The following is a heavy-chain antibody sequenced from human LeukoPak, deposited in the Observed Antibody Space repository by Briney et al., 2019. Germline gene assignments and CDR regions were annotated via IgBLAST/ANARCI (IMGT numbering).Heavy chain of an antibody. Sequence: SVKVSCKASGGTFTSYTISWVRQAPGQGLEWMGRIIPILGIANYAQKFQGRVTITADKSTSTAYMELSSLRSEDTAVYYCARFRCSSTSCYSHWFDPWGQGTLVTASS. CDR1: GGTFTSYT. J-gene: IGHJ5*02. V-gene: IGHV1-69*02. CDR2: IIPILGIA. CDR3: ARFRCSSTSCYSHWFDP. D-gene: IGHD2-2*01.